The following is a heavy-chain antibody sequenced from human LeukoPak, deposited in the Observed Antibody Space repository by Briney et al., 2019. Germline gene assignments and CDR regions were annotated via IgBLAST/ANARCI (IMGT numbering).Heavy chain of an antibody. CDR3: ARLIIAAAGDY. V-gene: IGHV3-23*01. CDR2: ISGSGDAT. CDR1: GFTFTSYG. Sequence: GGSLRLSCVASGFTFTSYGMAWVRQAPGKRLEWVSGISGSGDATYYADSVKGRFTISRDNSKNTLYLQMNSLRAEDTAVYYCARLIIAAAGDYWGQGTLVTVSS. D-gene: IGHD6-13*01. J-gene: IGHJ4*02.